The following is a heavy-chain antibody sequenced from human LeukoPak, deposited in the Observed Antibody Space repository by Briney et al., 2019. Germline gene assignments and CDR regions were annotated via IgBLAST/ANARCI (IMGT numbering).Heavy chain of an antibody. CDR3: ARDHDSSSWYVPFMDV. CDR2: ISAYNGNT. V-gene: IGHV1-18*01. J-gene: IGHJ6*02. CDR1: GYTFTSYG. D-gene: IGHD6-13*01. Sequence: GASVKVSCKASGYTFTSYGISWVRQAPGQGLEWMGWISAYNGNTNYAQKLQGRVTMTTDTSTSTAYMELRSLRSDDTAVYYCARDHDSSSWYVPFMDVWGQGTTVTVSS.